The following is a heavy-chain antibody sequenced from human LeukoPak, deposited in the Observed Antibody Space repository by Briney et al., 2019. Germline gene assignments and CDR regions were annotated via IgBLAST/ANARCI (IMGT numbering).Heavy chain of an antibody. V-gene: IGHV4-59*01. J-gene: IGHJ3*02. CDR1: CGSISSYY. CDR3: ARVGCSGGSCYSDAFDI. D-gene: IGHD2-15*01. CDR2: IYYSGST. Sequence: SETLSLTCTVSCGSISSYYWSWIRQPPGKGLEWIGYIYYSGSTNYNPSLKSRVTISVDTSKNQFSLKLSSVTAADTAVYYCARVGCSGGSCYSDAFDIWGQGTMVTVSS.